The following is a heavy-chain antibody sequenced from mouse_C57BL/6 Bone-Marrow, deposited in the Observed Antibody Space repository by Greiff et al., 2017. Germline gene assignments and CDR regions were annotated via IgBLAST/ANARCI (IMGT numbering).Heavy chain of an antibody. CDR1: GYAFSSSW. J-gene: IGHJ4*01. D-gene: IGHD1-1*01. Sequence: QVHVKQSGPELVKPGASVKISCKASGYAFSSSWMNWVKQRPGKGLEWIGRIYPGDGDTNYNGKFKGKATLTADKSSSTAYMQLSSLTSEDSAVYFCARYYYGSSYDYYAMDYWGQGTSVTVSS. V-gene: IGHV1-82*01. CDR2: IYPGDGDT. CDR3: ARYYYGSSYDYYAMDY.